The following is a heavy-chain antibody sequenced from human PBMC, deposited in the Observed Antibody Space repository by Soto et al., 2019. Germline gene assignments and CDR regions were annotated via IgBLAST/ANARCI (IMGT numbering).Heavy chain of an antibody. CDR1: GGSISSGGYS. V-gene: IGHV4-30-2*01. CDR3: VRSGCSSTACHTDWFDP. CDR2: IYHSVST. J-gene: IGHJ5*02. Sequence: SETLSLTCGVSGGSISSGGYSWSWIRQPPGKGLEWIGYIYHSVSTDYNPSLKSRVTISVDSSKNLFSLSLSSVTAADTAVYFCVRSGCSSTACHTDWFDPWGPGTLVTVSS. D-gene: IGHD2-2*01.